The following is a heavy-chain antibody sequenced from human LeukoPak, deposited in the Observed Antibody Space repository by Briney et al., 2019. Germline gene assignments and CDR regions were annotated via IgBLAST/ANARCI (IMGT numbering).Heavy chain of an antibody. J-gene: IGHJ3*02. CDR2: INPNSGGT. CDR3: ARAQIAVAGTFAFDI. D-gene: IGHD6-19*01. CDR1: GYTFTGYY. V-gene: IGHV1-2*04. Sequence: ASVKVSCKASGYTFTGYYMHWVRQAPGQGLEWMGWINPNSGGTNYAQKFQGWVTMTRDTSISTAYMELSRLRSDDTAVYYCARAQIAVAGTFAFDIWGQGTMVTVSS.